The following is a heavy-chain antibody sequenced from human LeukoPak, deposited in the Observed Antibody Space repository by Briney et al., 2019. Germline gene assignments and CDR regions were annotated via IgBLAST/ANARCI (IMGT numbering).Heavy chain of an antibody. CDR2: IYDIGTT. V-gene: IGHV4-59*03. J-gene: IGHJ4*02. D-gene: IGHD6-13*01. Sequence: SSETLSLTCTVSGYSITRSYYWGWIRQPPGKGLEWIGYIYDIGTTNYNPSLKTRVTMSVDTSNNQFSLKLSSVTAADTAVYYCATGVHGITAAGDYYFDYWGQGTLVTVSS. CDR3: ATGVHGITAAGDYYFDY. CDR1: GYSITRSYY.